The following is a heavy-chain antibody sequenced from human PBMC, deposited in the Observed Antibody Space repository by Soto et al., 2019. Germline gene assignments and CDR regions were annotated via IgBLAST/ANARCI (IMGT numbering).Heavy chain of an antibody. CDR1: GFTFSTYG. D-gene: IGHD1-26*01. Sequence: QVQLVESGGGVVQPGRSLRLSCAASGFTFSTYGMHWVRQAPGKGLERVAVMSYDGSNKYYADSVRGRFTISRDNSKNTLYLQMNSLRVEDTAVYYCAKGGGSYYRHPRIDHWGQGTLLTGSS. CDR3: AKGGGSYYRHPRIDH. V-gene: IGHV3-30*18. CDR2: MSYDGSNK. J-gene: IGHJ4*02.